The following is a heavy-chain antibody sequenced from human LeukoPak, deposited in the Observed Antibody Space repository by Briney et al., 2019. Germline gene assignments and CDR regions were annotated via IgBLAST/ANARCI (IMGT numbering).Heavy chain of an antibody. CDR1: GYTFTSYG. D-gene: IGHD6-13*01. Sequence: APVKVSCKASGYTFTSYGISWVRQAPGQGLEWMGWISAYNGNTNYAQKLQGRVTMTTDTSTSTAYMELRSLRSDDTAVYYCARDDHIAAAGIATDYWGQGTLVTVSS. V-gene: IGHV1-18*01. CDR3: ARDDHIAAAGIATDY. J-gene: IGHJ4*02. CDR2: ISAYNGNT.